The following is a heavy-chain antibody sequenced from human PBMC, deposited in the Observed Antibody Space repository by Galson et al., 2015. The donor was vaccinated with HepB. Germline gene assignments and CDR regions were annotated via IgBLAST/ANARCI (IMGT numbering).Heavy chain of an antibody. Sequence: SVKVSCKASGYTLTGYYMHWVRQAPGQGLEWMGIINPSGGSTSYAQKFQGRVTMTRDTSTSTVYMELCSLRSEDTAVYYCASDNQWFREDTLPGPGDYWGQGTLVTVSS. J-gene: IGHJ4*02. D-gene: IGHD3-10*01. V-gene: IGHV1-46*03. CDR3: ASDNQWFREDTLPGPGDY. CDR2: INPSGGST. CDR1: GYTLTGYY.